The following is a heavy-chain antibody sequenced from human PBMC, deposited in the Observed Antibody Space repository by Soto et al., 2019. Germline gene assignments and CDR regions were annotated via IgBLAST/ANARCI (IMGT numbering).Heavy chain of an antibody. V-gene: IGHV4-30-2*01. CDR1: GGSISSGGYS. D-gene: IGHD6-19*01. J-gene: IGHJ4*02. Sequence: SETLSLTCAVSGGSISSGGYSWSWIRQPPGKGLEWIGYIYHSGSTYYNPSLKSRVTISVDRSKNQFSLKLSSVTAADTAVYYCARVDSSGWYGFDYWGQGTLVTAPQ. CDR3: ARVDSSGWYGFDY. CDR2: IYHSGST.